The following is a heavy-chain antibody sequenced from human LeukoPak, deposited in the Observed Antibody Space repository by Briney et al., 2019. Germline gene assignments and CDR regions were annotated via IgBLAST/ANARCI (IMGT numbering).Heavy chain of an antibody. J-gene: IGHJ4*01. CDR3: ARRNPVQVFDY. CDR2: ISYDGSNK. CDR1: GFTFSSYG. Sequence: GGSLRLSCAASGFTFSSYGMHWVRQAPGKGLEWVAVISYDGSNKYYADSVKGRFTISRDNSKNTLYLQMNSLRAEDTAVYYCARRNPVQVFDYWGHGTLVTVSS. V-gene: IGHV3-30*03. D-gene: IGHD2-8*02.